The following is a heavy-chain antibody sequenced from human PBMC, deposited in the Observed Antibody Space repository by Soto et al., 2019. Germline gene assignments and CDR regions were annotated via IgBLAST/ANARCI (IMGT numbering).Heavy chain of an antibody. CDR2: NYYSGIT. V-gene: IGHV4-31*03. J-gene: IGHJ6*02. Sequence: QVQLQESAPGLVKPSQTLSLTCTVSGGSISSGGYYWTSIRQHPGKGLEWIGYNYYSGITYYNPSLKSRVTISLDTSKNQFSLKLSSVTAADTAVYYCARGSSIAGLYYGMDVWGQGTTVTVSS. D-gene: IGHD6-6*01. CDR1: GGSISSGGYY. CDR3: ARGSSIAGLYYGMDV.